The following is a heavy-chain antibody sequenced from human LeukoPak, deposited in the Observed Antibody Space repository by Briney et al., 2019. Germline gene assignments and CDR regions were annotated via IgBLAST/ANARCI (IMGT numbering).Heavy chain of an antibody. Sequence: SETLSLTCAVYGGSFSGYYWSWIRQPPGKGLEWIGEINHSGSTNYNPSLKSRVTISVDTSKNQFSLKLSSVTAADTAVYYCARGWGPAYCGGDCHRHFDYWGQGTLVTVSS. J-gene: IGHJ4*02. V-gene: IGHV4-34*01. D-gene: IGHD2-21*02. CDR3: ARGWGPAYCGGDCHRHFDY. CDR1: GGSFSGYY. CDR2: INHSGST.